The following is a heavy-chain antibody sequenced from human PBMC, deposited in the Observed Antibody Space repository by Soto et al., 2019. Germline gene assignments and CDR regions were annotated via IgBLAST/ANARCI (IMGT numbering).Heavy chain of an antibody. CDR1: GDSIASVGYY. CDR3: ARRYGYCFDY. J-gene: IGHJ4*02. Sequence: SETLSLTCSVSGDSIASVGYYWSWIRQHPGKGLEWIGYIYSSGSTNYNPSLKSRVTISVDTSKNQFSLKLSSVTAADTAVYYCARRYGYCFDYWGQGTLVTVSS. V-gene: IGHV4-61*08. D-gene: IGHD2-2*03. CDR2: IYSSGST.